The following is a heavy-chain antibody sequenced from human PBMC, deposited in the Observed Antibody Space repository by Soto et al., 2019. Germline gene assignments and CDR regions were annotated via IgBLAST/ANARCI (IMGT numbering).Heavy chain of an antibody. J-gene: IGHJ6*03. CDR2: ISSSSSYI. D-gene: IGHD3-10*01. Sequence: EVQLVESGGGLVKPGGSLRLSCAASGFTFSTHSMNWVRQAPGKGLEWVSSISSSSSYIYYAGSVKGRFTISRDNAENSLYLQMNSLRAEDTAVYYCARDLRSRLTPNYYYMDVWGKGTTVTVSS. CDR1: GFTFSTHS. CDR3: ARDLRSRLTPNYYYMDV. V-gene: IGHV3-21*01.